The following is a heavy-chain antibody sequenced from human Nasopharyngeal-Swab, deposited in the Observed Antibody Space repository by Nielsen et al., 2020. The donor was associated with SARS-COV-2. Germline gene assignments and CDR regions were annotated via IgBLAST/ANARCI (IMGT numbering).Heavy chain of an antibody. CDR1: GGSISSGSYY. Sequence: SETLSLTCTVSGGSISSGSYYWSWIRQPAGKGLEWIGRIYTSGSTNYNPSLKSRVTISVDTSKNQFSLKLSSVTAADTAVYYCAREVLVVVADAYYYYGMDVWGQGTTVTVSS. D-gene: IGHD2-15*01. CDR3: AREVLVVVADAYYYYGMDV. CDR2: IYTSGST. J-gene: IGHJ6*02. V-gene: IGHV4-61*02.